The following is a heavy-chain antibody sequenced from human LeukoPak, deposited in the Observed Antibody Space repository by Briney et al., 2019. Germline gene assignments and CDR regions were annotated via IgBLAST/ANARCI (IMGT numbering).Heavy chain of an antibody. J-gene: IGHJ4*02. CDR1: GGSISSSSYY. D-gene: IGHD6-13*01. Sequence: SETLSLTCTVSGGSISSSSYYWGWIRQPPGKGLEWIGSIYYSGSTYYNPSLKSRVTISVDTSKNQFSLKLSSVTAADTAVYYCARALGGSSWSRRYFDYWGQGTLVTVSS. CDR3: ARALGGSSWSRRYFDY. V-gene: IGHV4-39*07. CDR2: IYYSGST.